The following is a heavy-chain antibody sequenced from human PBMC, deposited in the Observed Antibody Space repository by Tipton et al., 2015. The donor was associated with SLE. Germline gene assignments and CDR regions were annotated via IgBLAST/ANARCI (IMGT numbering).Heavy chain of an antibody. CDR1: GFTFSTYW. J-gene: IGHJ6*03. Sequence: SLRLSCAASGFTFSTYWMHWVRQAPGKGLVWVSRINSDGSSTTYADSVKGRFTFSRDNARNTLYLQMNSLRAEDTAVYYCASNGGADYYYYFMDVWGKGTTVTVSS. D-gene: IGHD2-8*01. CDR3: ASNGGADYYYYFMDV. CDR2: INSDGSST. V-gene: IGHV3-74*01.